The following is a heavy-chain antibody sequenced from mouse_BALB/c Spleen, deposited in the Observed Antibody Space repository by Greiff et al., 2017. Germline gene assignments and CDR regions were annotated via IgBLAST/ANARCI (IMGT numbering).Heavy chain of an antibody. CDR2: INPDSSTI. D-gene: IGHD2-1*01. Sequence: EVQRVESGGGLVQPGGSLKLSCAASGFDFSRYWMSWVRQAPGKGLEWIGEINPDSSTINYTPSLKDKFIISRDNAKNTLYLQMSKVRSEDTALYYCARGWDGNYSFAYWGQGTLVTVSA. CDR1: GFDFSRYW. V-gene: IGHV4-1*02. J-gene: IGHJ3*01. CDR3: ARGWDGNYSFAY.